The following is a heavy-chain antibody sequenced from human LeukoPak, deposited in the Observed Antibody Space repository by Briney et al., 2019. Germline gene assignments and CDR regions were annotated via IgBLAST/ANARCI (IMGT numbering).Heavy chain of an antibody. J-gene: IGHJ4*02. D-gene: IGHD3-3*01. CDR1: GFTFSSYS. CDR2: IGSSSSYI. Sequence: GGSLRLSCAASGFTFSSYSMNWVRQAPGKGLEWVSSIGSSSSYIYYADSAKGRFTISRDNAKNSLYLQMNSLRAEDTAVYYCARAKTLLLEDPLCYWGQGTLVTVSS. V-gene: IGHV3-21*01. CDR3: ARAKTLLLEDPLCY.